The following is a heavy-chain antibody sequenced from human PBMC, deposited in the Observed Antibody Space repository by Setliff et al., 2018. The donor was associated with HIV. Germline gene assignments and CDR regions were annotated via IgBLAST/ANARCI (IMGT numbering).Heavy chain of an antibody. J-gene: IGHJ3*02. Sequence: GGSLRLSCAASGFTFSSYWMSWVRQAPGKGLEWVANIKQDGSEKYYVDSVKGRFTISRDNAKNSLYLQMNSLRAEDTAVYYCARDYCSGGSCVDALDIWGQGTMVT. V-gene: IGHV3-7*01. CDR1: GFTFSSYW. CDR2: IKQDGSEK. CDR3: ARDYCSGGSCVDALDI. D-gene: IGHD2-15*01.